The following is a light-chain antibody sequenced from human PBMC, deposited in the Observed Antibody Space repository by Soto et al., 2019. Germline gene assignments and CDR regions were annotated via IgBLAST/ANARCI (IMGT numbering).Light chain of an antibody. CDR1: QSVSSN. J-gene: IGKJ4*01. CDR2: GAS. Sequence: EIVMTQSPATLSVSPGERATLSCRASQSVSSNLAWYQQKPGQAPRLLIYGASTRATGIPARFSGGGSGTEFTRTISSLQSEDFAVYYCQEYNNWPLLTFGGGTKVEIK. CDR3: QEYNNWPLLT. V-gene: IGKV3-15*01.